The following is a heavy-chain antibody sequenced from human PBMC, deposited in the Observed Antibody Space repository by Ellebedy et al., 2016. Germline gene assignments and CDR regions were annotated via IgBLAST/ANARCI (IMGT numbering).Heavy chain of an antibody. V-gene: IGHV4-39*07. D-gene: IGHD7-27*01. J-gene: IGHJ4*02. CDR2: IYHSGST. CDR1: GGSISSSSYY. Sequence: SETLSLTXTVSGGSISSSSYYWGWIRQPPGKGLEWIGSIYHSGSTYYNPSLKSRVTISVDRSKNQFSLKLSSVTAADTAVYYCARAPGEQGYFDYWGQGTLVTVSS. CDR3: ARAPGEQGYFDY.